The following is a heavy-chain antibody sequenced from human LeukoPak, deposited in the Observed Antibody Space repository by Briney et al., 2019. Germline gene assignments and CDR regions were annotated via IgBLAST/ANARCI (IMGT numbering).Heavy chain of an antibody. CDR1: GFTFSSYW. D-gene: IGHD2-2*01. Sequence: GSLRLSCAASGFTFSSYWMHWVRQAPGKGLVWVSRINSDGSSTSYADSVKGRITISRDNAKNTLYLQMNSLRAEDTAVYYCAREGYCSSTSCYDAFDIWGQGTMVTVSS. CDR2: INSDGSST. CDR3: AREGYCSSTSCYDAFDI. V-gene: IGHV3-74*01. J-gene: IGHJ3*02.